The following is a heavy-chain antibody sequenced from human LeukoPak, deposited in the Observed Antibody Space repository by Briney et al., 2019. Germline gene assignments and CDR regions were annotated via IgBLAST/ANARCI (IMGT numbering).Heavy chain of an antibody. CDR1: GYTFTSYG. V-gene: IGHV1-18*01. Sequence: ASVKVSCKASGYTFTSYGISWVRQAPGQGLEWMGWISAYNGYTNYAQKLQGRVTMTTDTSTSTAYMDLRSLRSDDTAVYYCARDTASIAAAAPVDYWGQGTLVIVSS. CDR2: ISAYNGYT. J-gene: IGHJ4*02. CDR3: ARDTASIAAAAPVDY. D-gene: IGHD6-13*01.